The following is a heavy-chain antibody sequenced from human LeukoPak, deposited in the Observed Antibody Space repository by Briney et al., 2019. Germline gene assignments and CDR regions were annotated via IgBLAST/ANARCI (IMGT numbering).Heavy chain of an antibody. J-gene: IGHJ6*02. CDR3: ARVGHSGGGDMDV. CDR1: GFTFSSYW. Sequence: GGSLRLSCAASGFTFSSYWMHWVRQAPGKGLVWVSRINSDGSSTYYADYVQGRFTISRDNAKNTLYGQMNSPSAEDTAVYYCARVGHSGGGDMDVWGQGTTVTVSS. CDR2: INSDGSST. V-gene: IGHV3-74*01. D-gene: IGHD6-13*01.